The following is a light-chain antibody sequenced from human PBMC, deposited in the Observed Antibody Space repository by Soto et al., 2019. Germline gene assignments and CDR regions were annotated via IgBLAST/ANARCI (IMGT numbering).Light chain of an antibody. CDR1: SSDVGGYNY. CDR3: SSYTSSSTPVV. V-gene: IGLV2-14*01. Sequence: QSVLTQPASVSGSPGQSITISCTGTSSDVGGYNYVSWYQQHPGKAPKLMIYEVSNRPSGVSNRFSGSKSGNTASLTIAGFQAEYEADYYCSSYTSSSTPVVFGGWTKLTVL. CDR2: EVS. J-gene: IGLJ2*01.